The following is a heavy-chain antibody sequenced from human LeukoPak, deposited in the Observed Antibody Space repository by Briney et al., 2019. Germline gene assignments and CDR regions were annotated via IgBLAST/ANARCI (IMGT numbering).Heavy chain of an antibody. Sequence: ASVKVSCKASGYTFTSYGISWVRQAPGQGLEWMGWISAYNGNTHFAQMLQGIVTMPTPPSTSTAYLELRSLRSDDTAVYYCARDRRGYDFWSGYYTVDWFDPWGQGTLVTVSS. D-gene: IGHD3-3*01. J-gene: IGHJ5*02. CDR2: ISAYNGNT. V-gene: IGHV1-18*01. CDR3: ARDRRGYDFWSGYYTVDWFDP. CDR1: GYTFTSYG.